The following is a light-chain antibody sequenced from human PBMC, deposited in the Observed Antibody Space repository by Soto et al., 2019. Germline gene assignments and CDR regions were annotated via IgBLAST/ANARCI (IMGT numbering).Light chain of an antibody. CDR1: QSLLHSDGKTY. Sequence: DLVMTQTPLSLSVTPGQPAFISCGSSQSLLHSDGKTYLYWYLQKPGQAPQLLIYEVSDRFSGVPDRFSGSGSGTDFTLKISRVEAGDVGVYYCMQSMERPLTFGQGTRLEIK. V-gene: IGKV2D-29*01. J-gene: IGKJ5*01. CDR2: EVS. CDR3: MQSMERPLT.